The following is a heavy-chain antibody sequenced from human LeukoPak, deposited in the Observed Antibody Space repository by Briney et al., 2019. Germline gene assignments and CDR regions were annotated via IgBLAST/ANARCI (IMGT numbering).Heavy chain of an antibody. J-gene: IGHJ4*02. Sequence: GASVKVSCKASGYTFTSYGISWVRQAPGQGLEWMGWISAYNGNTNYAQKLQGRVTMTTDTSTSTAYMELRSLRSDDTAVYYCAREGSSYSSWYYYNTISIDYWGQGTLVTVSS. V-gene: IGHV1-18*01. CDR2: ISAYNGNT. D-gene: IGHD6-13*01. CDR3: AREGSSYSSWYYYNTISIDY. CDR1: GYTFTSYG.